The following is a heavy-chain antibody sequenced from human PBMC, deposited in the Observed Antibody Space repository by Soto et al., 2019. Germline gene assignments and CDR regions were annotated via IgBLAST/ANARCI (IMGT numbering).Heavy chain of an antibody. CDR1: GGTFSSYA. CDR2: IIPIFGTA. D-gene: IGHD2-15*01. V-gene: IGHV1-69*12. CDR3: ARVSEYCSGGSCYHDFDY. J-gene: IGHJ4*02. Sequence: QVQLVQSGAEVKKPGSSVKVSCKASGGTFSSYAISWVRQAPGQGLEWMGGIIPIFGTANYAQKFQGRVTITADEFTSTAYMELSSLTSEETAVYYCARVSEYCSGGSCYHDFDYWGQGTLVTVSS.